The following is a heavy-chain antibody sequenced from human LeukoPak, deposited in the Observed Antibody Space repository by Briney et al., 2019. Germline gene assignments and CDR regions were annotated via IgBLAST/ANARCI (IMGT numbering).Heavy chain of an antibody. CDR3: AKVKLETTGYSGLDY. V-gene: IGHV3-23*01. Sequence: GGSLRLSCAASGFTFSSYAMSWVRQAPGKGLEWVSGISGSGGSTYYADSVKGRFTISRDNPKNTLYLQMNSLRAEDTAVYYCAKVKLETTGYSGLDYWGQGTLVTVSS. J-gene: IGHJ4*02. CDR1: GFTFSSYA. CDR2: ISGSGGST. D-gene: IGHD3-9*01.